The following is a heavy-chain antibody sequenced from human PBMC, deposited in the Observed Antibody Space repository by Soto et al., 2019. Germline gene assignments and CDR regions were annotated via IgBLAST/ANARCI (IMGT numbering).Heavy chain of an antibody. J-gene: IGHJ4*02. CDR3: ARDTQSALRSDW. Sequence: EEQLVESGGGLVQAGGSLRLSCAVSGFSVSNNYMTWVRQAPGKGLEWVSVIYSDGTTYHADSVKGRFIASRDNSQNTLYLQMNNLRGEDTAVYYCARDTQSALRSDWWGLGTLVTVAS. CDR1: GFSVSNNY. V-gene: IGHV3-66*01. D-gene: IGHD3-9*01. CDR2: IYSDGTT.